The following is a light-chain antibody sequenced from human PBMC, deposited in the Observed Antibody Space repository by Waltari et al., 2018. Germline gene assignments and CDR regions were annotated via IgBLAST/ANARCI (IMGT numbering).Light chain of an antibody. V-gene: IGLV1-40*01. J-gene: IGLJ2*01. CDR3: QSYDSGLNGLF. CDR2: EYS. CDR1: SSNIGSPYN. Sequence: QSVLTQPPSVSGAPGQRVTISCTGSSSNIGSPYNVHWYQQVPGRAPKLLIYEYSHRPAGVPDRFSGSKSGTSASLAITGLQAEDEAEYFCQSYDSGLNGLFFGGGTKVTVL.